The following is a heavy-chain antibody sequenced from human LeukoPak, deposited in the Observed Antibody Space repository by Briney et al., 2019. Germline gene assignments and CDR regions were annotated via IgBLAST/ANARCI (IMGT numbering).Heavy chain of an antibody. CDR2: TNTDGSET. CDR3: ARDMAYCGGDCYSWDY. Sequence: PGGSLRLSCAASGFTFSNYWMHWVREAPGKGLVWVSRTNTDGSETTYADPVKGRFTISRDNAKNTLYLQMNSLRADDTAVYYCARDMAYCGGDCYSWDYWGQGTLVTVSS. V-gene: IGHV3-74*01. D-gene: IGHD2-21*02. J-gene: IGHJ4*02. CDR1: GFTFSNYW.